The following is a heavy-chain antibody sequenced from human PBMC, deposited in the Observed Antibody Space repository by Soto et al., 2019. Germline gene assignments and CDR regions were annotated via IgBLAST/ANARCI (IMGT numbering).Heavy chain of an antibody. Sequence: QVQLVQSGAEVKKPGASVKVSCKASGYTFTSYYMHWVRQAPGQGLEWMGIINASGGSTSYAQRFQGRVTMRRDMSTSTVYMDLSSLRSEDTAVYYCARVLYGDYVGPFLNYYYCGMDVWGQGPTVTVSS. D-gene: IGHD4-17*01. CDR2: INASGGST. CDR1: GYTFTSYY. CDR3: ARVLYGDYVGPFLNYYYCGMDV. J-gene: IGHJ6*02. V-gene: IGHV1-46*01.